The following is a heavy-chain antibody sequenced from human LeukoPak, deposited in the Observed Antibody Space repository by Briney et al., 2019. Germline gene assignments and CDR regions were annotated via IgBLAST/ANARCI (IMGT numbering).Heavy chain of an antibody. J-gene: IGHJ4*02. V-gene: IGHV1-69*13. CDR2: IIPIFGTA. D-gene: IGHD3-10*01. Sequence: GASVKVSCTASGFTFTSHDYNWVRQAPGQGLEWMGGIIPIFGTANCAQKFQGRVTITADESTSTAYMELSSLRSEDTAVYYCARGTMVWGVLKGPLDYWGQGTLVTVSS. CDR3: ARGTMVWGVLKGPLDY. CDR1: GFTFTSHD.